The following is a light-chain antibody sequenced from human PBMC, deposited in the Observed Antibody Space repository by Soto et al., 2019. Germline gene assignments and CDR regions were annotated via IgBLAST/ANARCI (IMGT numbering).Light chain of an antibody. CDR1: SSDVGGYNY. V-gene: IGLV2-8*01. Sequence: QSALTQPPSASGAPGQSVTISCTGTSSDVGGYNYVSWYQQHPGKAPKLMIYEVSKRPSGDPDRFSGSKSGNTASLTVSGLQAEDEADYCCSSYAGSNNWVFGGGTKVTAL. CDR3: SSYAGSNNWV. J-gene: IGLJ3*02. CDR2: EVS.